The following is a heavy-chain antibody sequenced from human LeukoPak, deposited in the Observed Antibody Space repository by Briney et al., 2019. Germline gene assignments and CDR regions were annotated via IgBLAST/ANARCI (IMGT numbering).Heavy chain of an antibody. CDR2: ISSSSTYI. CDR3: ASKTWDRGMDV. V-gene: IGHV3-21*01. D-gene: IGHD1-26*01. CDR1: GFTFSTYN. J-gene: IGHJ6*02. Sequence: PGGSLRLSCAASGFTFSTYNMNWVRQAPGKGLEWVSSISSSSTYIYYADSVKGRFTISRDNAKNSLYLQMNSLGVEDTAVYYCASKTWDRGMDVWGQGTTVTVS.